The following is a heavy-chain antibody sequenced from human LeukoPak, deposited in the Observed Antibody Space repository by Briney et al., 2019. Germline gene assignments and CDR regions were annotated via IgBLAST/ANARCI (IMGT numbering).Heavy chain of an antibody. D-gene: IGHD5-18*01. J-gene: IGHJ5*02. V-gene: IGHV1-18*01. CDR3: ARDRRIQLWFRKGPNWFDP. CDR2: ISAYNGNT. Sequence: GASVKVSCKASGYTFTSYGISWVRQAPGQGLEWMGWISAYNGNTNYAQTLQGRVTMTTDTSTSTAYMELRSLRSDDTAVYYCARDRRIQLWFRKGPNWFDPWGQGTLVTVSS. CDR1: GYTFTSYG.